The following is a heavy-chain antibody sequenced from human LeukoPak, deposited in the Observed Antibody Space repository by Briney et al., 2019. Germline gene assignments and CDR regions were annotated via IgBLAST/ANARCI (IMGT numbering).Heavy chain of an antibody. CDR2: INHSGST. D-gene: IGHD3-10*01. V-gene: IGHV4-34*01. CDR3: ARGKGYYGSGNWFDP. J-gene: IGHJ5*02. CDR1: GGSFSGYY. Sequence: PSETLSLTCAVYGGSFSGYYWSWIRQPPGKGLEWIGEINHSGSTNYSPSLKSRVTISVDTSKNQFSLKLSSVTAADTAVYYCARGKGYYGSGNWFDPWGQGTLVTVSS.